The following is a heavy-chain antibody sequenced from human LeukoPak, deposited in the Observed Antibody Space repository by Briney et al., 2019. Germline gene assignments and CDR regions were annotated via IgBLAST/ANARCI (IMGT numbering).Heavy chain of an antibody. CDR3: VRDRGSYRPIDY. J-gene: IGHJ4*02. CDR1: GFIFSSYT. CDR2: ITSSSSYI. V-gene: IGHV3-21*01. Sequence: GGSLRLSCATSGFIFSSYTMNWVRQAPGKGLEWVSSITSSSSYIYYADSVKGRFTISRDNAENSLYLEMNSLRVEDTAIYYCVRDRGSYRPIDYWGQGTLVTVSS. D-gene: IGHD1-26*01.